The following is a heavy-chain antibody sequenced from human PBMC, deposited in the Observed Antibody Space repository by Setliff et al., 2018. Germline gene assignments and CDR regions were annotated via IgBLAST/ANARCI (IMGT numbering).Heavy chain of an antibody. V-gene: IGHV3-53*01. CDR1: GFTVSGNY. D-gene: IGHD3-10*02. CDR2: IYTGGNT. Sequence: PGGSLRLSCAGSGFTVSGNYMHWVRQAPGKGLEWVSVIYTGGNTFYADSVKGRFTISRDNSKNTLYLQRNSLSPEDTAVYYCARGGVFGYWYFDLWGRGALVTVSS. J-gene: IGHJ2*01. CDR3: ARGGVFGYWYFDL.